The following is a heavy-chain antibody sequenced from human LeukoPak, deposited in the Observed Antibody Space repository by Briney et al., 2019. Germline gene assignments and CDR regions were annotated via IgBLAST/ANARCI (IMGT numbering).Heavy chain of an antibody. CDR1: GFTFSSYE. J-gene: IGHJ4*02. CDR2: ISSSGSTI. V-gene: IGHV3-48*03. Sequence: PGGSLRLSCAASGFTFSSYEMNWVRQAPGKGLEWVSYISSSGSTIYYADSVKGRFTISRDNAKNSLYLQMNSLRAEDTAVYYCAREPYCSSTSCYELVGSSSSGYFDYWGQGALVTASS. CDR3: AREPYCSSTSCYELVGSSSSGYFDY. D-gene: IGHD2-2*01.